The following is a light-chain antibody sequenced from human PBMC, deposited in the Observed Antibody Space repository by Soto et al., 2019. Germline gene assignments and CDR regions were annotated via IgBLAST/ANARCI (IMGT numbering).Light chain of an antibody. CDR3: QAYDYSLTAFV. J-gene: IGLJ3*02. Sequence: ELTQPPSVSVAPGQRVTISCTGNNSNLGAGYDVHWYQQLPGAAPKLVIFGNRNRPSGVPERFSGSKSGTSASLAITGLQAEDEADYYCQAYDYSLTAFVFGGGTKLTVL. CDR1: NSNLGAGYD. V-gene: IGLV1-40*01. CDR2: GNR.